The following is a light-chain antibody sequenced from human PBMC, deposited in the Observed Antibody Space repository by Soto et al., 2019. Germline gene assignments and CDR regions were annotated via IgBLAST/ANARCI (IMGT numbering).Light chain of an antibody. J-gene: IGLJ1*01. V-gene: IGLV2-14*01. Sequence: QCALTQPASVSGAPGQSITISCTGTSSDVGGNHVSWYQQHPGKAPRLIIYDVSNRPSGISNRFSGSKSDNTASLTISGLQAVDEADYYCSSHTSSSRYVFGTGTKVTVL. CDR1: SSDVGGNH. CDR2: DVS. CDR3: SSHTSSSRYV.